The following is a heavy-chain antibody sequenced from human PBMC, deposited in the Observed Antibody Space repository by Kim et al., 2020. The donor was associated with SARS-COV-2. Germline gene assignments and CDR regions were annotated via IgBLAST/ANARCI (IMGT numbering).Heavy chain of an antibody. CDR3: AKDKMRWFGGPNWFDP. V-gene: IGHV3-23*01. J-gene: IGHJ5*02. CDR2: ISGSGGST. Sequence: GGSLRLSCAASGFTFSSYAMSWVRQAPGKGLEWVSAISGSGGSTYYADSVKGRFTISRDNSKNTLYLQMNSLRAEDTAVYYCAKDKMRWFGGPNWFDPWGQGTLVTVSS. D-gene: IGHD3-10*01. CDR1: GFTFSSYA.